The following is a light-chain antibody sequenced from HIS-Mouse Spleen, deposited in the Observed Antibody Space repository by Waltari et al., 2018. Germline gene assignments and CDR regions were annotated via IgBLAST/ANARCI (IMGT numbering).Light chain of an antibody. V-gene: IGLV6-57*02. CDR3: QSYDSSNLYV. CDR1: SGSIASNY. Sequence: NFMLTQPHSVSESPGKTVTISCTGSSGSIASNYVQWYQQRPGSAPTTVIHEDNQRPPGVPGRFSGSIDSSSNSASLTISGLKTEDEADYYCQSYDSSNLYVFGTGTKVTVL. J-gene: IGLJ1*01. CDR2: EDN.